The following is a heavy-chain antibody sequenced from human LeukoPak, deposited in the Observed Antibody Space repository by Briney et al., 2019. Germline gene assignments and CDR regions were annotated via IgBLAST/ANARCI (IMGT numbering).Heavy chain of an antibody. V-gene: IGHV5-51*01. CDR2: IYPGDSDT. CDR1: GYSFTSYW. D-gene: IGHD6-6*01. Sequence: GESLKISCKGSGYSFTSYWIGWVRQMPGKGLEWMGIIYPGDSDTRYSPSFQGQVTISADKSISTAYLQWSSLKASDTAMYYCARLTWGYIVSSSSHFDYWGQGTLVTVSS. CDR3: ARLTWGYIVSSSSHFDY. J-gene: IGHJ4*02.